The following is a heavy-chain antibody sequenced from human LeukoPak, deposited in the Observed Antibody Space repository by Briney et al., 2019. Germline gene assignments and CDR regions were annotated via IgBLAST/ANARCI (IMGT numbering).Heavy chain of an antibody. CDR1: GFTFSSYR. D-gene: IGHD3-3*01. CDR2: ISSSSSYI. CDR3: ARGALRFLEWLLSRGFFDY. Sequence: PGGSLRLSCAASGFTFSSYRMNWVRQAPGKGLEWVSYISSSSSYIYYADSVKGRFTISRDNAKNSLYLQMNSLRAEDTAVYYCARGALRFLEWLLSRGFFDYWGQGTLVTVSS. V-gene: IGHV3-21*05. J-gene: IGHJ4*02.